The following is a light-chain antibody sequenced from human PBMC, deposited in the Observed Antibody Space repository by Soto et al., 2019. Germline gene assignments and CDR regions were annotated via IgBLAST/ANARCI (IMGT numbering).Light chain of an antibody. CDR1: QSVSSY. Sequence: EIVLTQSPATLSLSPGERATLSCRASQSVSSYLAWYQQKPGQAPRLLIYDASNRATGIPARFSGSGSETDFTLTISSLEPEDFAVYYCLQRSDWPRTFGQGTKVEIK. V-gene: IGKV3-11*01. CDR3: LQRSDWPRT. J-gene: IGKJ1*01. CDR2: DAS.